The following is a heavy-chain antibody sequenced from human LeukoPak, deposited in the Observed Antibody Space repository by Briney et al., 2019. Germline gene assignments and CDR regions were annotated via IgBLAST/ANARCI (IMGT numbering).Heavy chain of an antibody. J-gene: IGHJ5*02. CDR1: GYTLTELC. V-gene: IGHV1-24*01. CDR3: AREGIAAAGRGWFDP. Sequence: ASVKVSCKVSGYTLTELCIHWVRQAPGKGLEWMGGFDPEENKRIYAQKFQGRVTMTRDMSTSTAYMELRSLRSDDTAVYYCAREGIAAAGRGWFDPWGQGTLVTVSS. D-gene: IGHD6-13*01. CDR2: FDPEENKR.